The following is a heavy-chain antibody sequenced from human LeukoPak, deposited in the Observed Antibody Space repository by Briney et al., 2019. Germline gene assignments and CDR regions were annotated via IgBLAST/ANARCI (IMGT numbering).Heavy chain of an antibody. CDR2: IWYDGSRT. V-gene: IGHV3-33*01. J-gene: IGHJ4*02. CDR1: GFPFNKYG. D-gene: IGHD3-16*01. CDR3: ARDWGTRVTIYDY. Sequence: GGSLRLSCAASGFPFNKYGMHWVRQAPGKGLEWVALIWYDGSRTSYADSAKGRFTISRDDSKNTLYLQMNSLRAEDTAVYSCARDWGTRVTIYDYWGQGTQVTVS.